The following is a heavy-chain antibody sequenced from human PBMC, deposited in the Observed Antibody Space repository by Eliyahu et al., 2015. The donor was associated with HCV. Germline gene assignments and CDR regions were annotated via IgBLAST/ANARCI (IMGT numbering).Heavy chain of an antibody. V-gene: IGHV3-33*01. CDR2: IWYDGSNK. J-gene: IGHJ5*02. D-gene: IGHD3-3*01. CDR3: ARGEAIFGPQDWFDP. Sequence: QVQLVESGGGVVQPGRSLRLSCAASGFXFSSYGMHWVRQAPGKGLEWVAVIWYDGSNKYYADSVKGRFTISRDNSKNTLYLQMNSLRAEDTAVYYCARGEAIFGPQDWFDPWGQGTLVTVSS. CDR1: GFXFSSYG.